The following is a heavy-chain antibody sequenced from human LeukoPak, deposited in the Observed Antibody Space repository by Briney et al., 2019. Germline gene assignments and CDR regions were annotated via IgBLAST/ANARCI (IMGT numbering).Heavy chain of an antibody. CDR1: GFTFSSYA. J-gene: IGHJ6*02. CDR2: ISYDGSNK. Sequence: QPGGSLRLSCSASGFTFSSYAMHWVRQAPGKGLEGVAVISYDGSNKYYADSVKGRFTISRDNSKNTLYLQMNSLRAEDTAVYYCASFSVAGHYYYYGMDVWGQGTTVTVSS. D-gene: IGHD6-19*01. V-gene: IGHV3-30*04. CDR3: ASFSVAGHYYYYGMDV.